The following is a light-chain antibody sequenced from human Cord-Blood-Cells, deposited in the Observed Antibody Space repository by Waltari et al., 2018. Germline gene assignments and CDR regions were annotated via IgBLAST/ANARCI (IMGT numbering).Light chain of an antibody. CDR2: LNRDGSH. J-gene: IGLJ3*02. V-gene: IGLV4-69*01. Sequence: QLVLTQSPSASASLGASVKLTCTPSSGHSSYAIAWHQQQPEKGPRYLIKLNRDGSHSKGDGIPDRFSGSSSGAERYLTISSLQSEDEADYYCQTWGTGIRVFGGGTKLTVL. CDR3: QTWGTGIRV. CDR1: SGHSSYA.